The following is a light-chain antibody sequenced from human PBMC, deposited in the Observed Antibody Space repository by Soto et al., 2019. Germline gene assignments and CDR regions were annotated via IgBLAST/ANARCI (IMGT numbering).Light chain of an antibody. V-gene: IGKV3-11*01. CDR2: DAS. Sequence: EIVLTQSPATLSLXPGXXXXLXXRASQSVSTYLAWYQQKPGQAPRLFIYDASNRATGIPARFSGSGSGTDFTLTISSLEPEDFAVYYCQQRSKWPITFGQGTLLEIK. J-gene: IGKJ5*01. CDR1: QSVSTY. CDR3: QQRSKWPIT.